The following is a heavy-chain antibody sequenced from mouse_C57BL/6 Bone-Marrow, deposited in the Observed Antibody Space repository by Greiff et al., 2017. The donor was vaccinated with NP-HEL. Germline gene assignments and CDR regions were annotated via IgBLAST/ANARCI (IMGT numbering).Heavy chain of an antibody. Sequence: VKLQQSGPELVKPGASVKISCKASGYAFSSSWMNWVKQRPGKGLEWIGRIYPGDGDTNYNGKFKGKATLTADKSSSTAYMQLSSLTSEDSAVYFCARPIYYDYGFAYWGQGTLVTVSA. V-gene: IGHV1-82*01. J-gene: IGHJ3*01. CDR1: GYAFSSSW. D-gene: IGHD2-4*01. CDR3: ARPIYYDYGFAY. CDR2: IYPGDGDT.